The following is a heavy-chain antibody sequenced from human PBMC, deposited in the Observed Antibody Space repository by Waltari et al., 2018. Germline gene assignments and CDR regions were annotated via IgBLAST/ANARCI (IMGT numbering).Heavy chain of an antibody. CDR2: IYPTTSAT. CDR3: LRRDYRSSAGSW. Sequence: EVQLVQSGAEVKKPGESLQISCQGSGYIFRDYWIGWVRQMPGKGLECMGVIYPTTSATRYNPALQGQVTISVDTSTNTAYLQWGSLKASDTAMYYCLRRDYRSSAGSWWGQGTQVT. CDR1: GYIFRDYW. V-gene: IGHV5-51*01. J-gene: IGHJ4*02. D-gene: IGHD6-19*01.